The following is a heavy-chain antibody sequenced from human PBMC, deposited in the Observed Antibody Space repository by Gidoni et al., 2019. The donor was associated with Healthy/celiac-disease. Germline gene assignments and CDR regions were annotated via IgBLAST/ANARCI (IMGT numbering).Heavy chain of an antibody. D-gene: IGHD3-3*01. Sequence: EVHLLDSGGGLVQPGGSLRLSWAATGFPFTSYAMSLVCQAPGKGVGWVSAISGSGVSKYDADSVKGRFTISRDNSKNTLYLQMNSMRAEDTAVYYCAKTIYDLWSGYESWGQGTLVTVSS. CDR2: ISGSGVSK. J-gene: IGHJ4*02. V-gene: IGHV3-23*01. CDR1: GFPFTSYA. CDR3: AKTIYDLWSGYES.